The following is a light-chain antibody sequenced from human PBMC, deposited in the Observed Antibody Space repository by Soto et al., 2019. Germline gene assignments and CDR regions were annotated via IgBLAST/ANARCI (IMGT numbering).Light chain of an antibody. Sequence: QSVLTQPPSASGTPGQRVTISCSGSSSNIVSNTVNWYQQLPGTAPKLLIYSNNQRPSGVPDRFSGSKSGTSASLAISGLQSEDEADYYCAAWDDSLKGVFGTGTKVTVL. J-gene: IGLJ1*01. CDR3: AAWDDSLKGV. CDR1: SSNIVSNT. V-gene: IGLV1-44*01. CDR2: SNN.